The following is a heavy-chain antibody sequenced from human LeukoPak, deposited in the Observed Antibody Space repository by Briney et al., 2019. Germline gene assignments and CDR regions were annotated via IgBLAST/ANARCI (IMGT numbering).Heavy chain of an antibody. CDR2: ISGSGSSA. CDR3: VPEGFDI. J-gene: IGHJ3*02. Sequence: GGSLRLSCAASGFTVSSNYMSWVRQAPGQGLEWISIISGSGSSAYYADSVKGRFIVSRDNFKNTVNLEMSSLRVEDTAVYYCVPEGFDIWGQGKMVTVSS. V-gene: IGHV3-53*01. CDR1: GFTVSSNY.